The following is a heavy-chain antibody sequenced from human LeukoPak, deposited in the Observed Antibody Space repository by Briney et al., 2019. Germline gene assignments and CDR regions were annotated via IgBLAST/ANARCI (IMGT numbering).Heavy chain of an antibody. CDR1: GYTFTSYG. CDR3: ARFNCVGRCYADYYYYYMDV. Sequence: ASVKVSCKASGYTFTSYGISWVRQAPGQGLEWMGWISAYNGNTNYAQKFQDRVTITADKSTSTVYMELSSLGSEDTAVYYCARFNCVGRCYADYYYYYMDVWGKGTTVTVSS. D-gene: IGHD2-15*01. J-gene: IGHJ6*03. CDR2: ISAYNGNT. V-gene: IGHV1-18*01.